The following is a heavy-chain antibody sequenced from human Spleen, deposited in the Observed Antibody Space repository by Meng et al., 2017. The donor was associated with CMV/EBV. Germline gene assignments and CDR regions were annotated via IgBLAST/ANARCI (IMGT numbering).Heavy chain of an antibody. V-gene: IGHV4-34*01. Sequence: VYGGSFSGYYWSWIRQPPGKGLEWIGEINHSGSTDYNPSLKSRVTISVDTSKNQFSLKLSSVTAADTAVYYCARGRRAGYRFWHFDLWGRGTLVTVSS. CDR3: ARGRRAGYRFWHFDL. D-gene: IGHD1-1*01. CDR2: INHSGST. J-gene: IGHJ2*01. CDR1: GGSFSGYY.